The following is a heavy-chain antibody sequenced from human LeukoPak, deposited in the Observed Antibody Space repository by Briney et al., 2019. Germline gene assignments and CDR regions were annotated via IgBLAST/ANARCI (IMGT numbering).Heavy chain of an antibody. CDR2: IISSSGTI. J-gene: IGHJ5*01. D-gene: IGHD6-19*01. Sequence: PGGSLRLSCAASGFTFSSYSMNWVRQAPGKGLEWVSYIISSSGTIYYADSVKGRFTISRDNAKNSLDLQLNNLSAEDTATYYCARVRYDSGWFDYWGQGTLVTVSS. CDR1: GFTFSSYS. V-gene: IGHV3-48*04. CDR3: ARVRYDSGWFDY.